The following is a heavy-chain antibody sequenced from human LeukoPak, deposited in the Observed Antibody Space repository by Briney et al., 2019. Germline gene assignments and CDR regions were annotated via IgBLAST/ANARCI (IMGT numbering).Heavy chain of an antibody. CDR3: ARDLGRGIAAALSPDTFDP. D-gene: IGHD6-13*01. Sequence: ASVKVSCKASGYTFTGYYMHWVRQAPGQGLEWMGWINPNSGGTNYAQKFQGRVTMTRDTSISTAYMELSRLRSDDTAVYYCARDLGRGIAAALSPDTFDPWGQGTLVTVSS. CDR2: INPNSGGT. V-gene: IGHV1-2*02. J-gene: IGHJ5*02. CDR1: GYTFTGYY.